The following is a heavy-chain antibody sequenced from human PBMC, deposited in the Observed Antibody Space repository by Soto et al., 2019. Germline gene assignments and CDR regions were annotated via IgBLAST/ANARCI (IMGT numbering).Heavy chain of an antibody. J-gene: IGHJ2*01. D-gene: IGHD3-10*01. CDR3: ARKVPGSTTRPDYWYFDL. CDR1: GFTFISYA. V-gene: IGHV3-23*01. Sequence: EVQLLESGGGLVQPGGSLRLSCAASGFTFISYAMNWVRQAPGKGLQWVSAISGGGDATFYADSVKGRFTISRDNSRKTGTLQMNSLGADDTAVYYCARKVPGSTTRPDYWYFDLWGRGTLVTVSS. CDR2: ISGGGDAT.